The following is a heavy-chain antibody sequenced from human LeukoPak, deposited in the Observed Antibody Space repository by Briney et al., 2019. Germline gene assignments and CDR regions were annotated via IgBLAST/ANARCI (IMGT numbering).Heavy chain of an antibody. Sequence: GGSLRLSCAVSGFTFSHTWMNWVRQAPGKGLEWVSVIYSGGSTYYADSVKGRFTISRDNSKNTLYLQMNSLRAEDTAVYYCASEHSGRNAFDIWGQGTMVTVSS. J-gene: IGHJ3*02. CDR2: IYSGGST. V-gene: IGHV3-53*01. CDR3: ASEHSGRNAFDI. D-gene: IGHD1-26*01. CDR1: GFTFSHTW.